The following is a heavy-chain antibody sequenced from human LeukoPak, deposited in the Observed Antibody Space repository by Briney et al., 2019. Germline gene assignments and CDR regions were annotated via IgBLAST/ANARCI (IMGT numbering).Heavy chain of an antibody. CDR3: ARLGGGVNSGSYSYYFDY. D-gene: IGHD1-26*01. J-gene: IGHJ4*02. Sequence: SVTVSYRASGGTFNSNAINWVRQAPGQGGEGMGGIIPIRGTANYAQKFQGRVTITTDEATSTAYMELSSLRSEDTDVYFCARLGGGVNSGSYSYYFDYWGQGTLVTVSS. CDR1: GGTFNSNA. CDR2: IIPIRGTA. V-gene: IGHV1-69*05.